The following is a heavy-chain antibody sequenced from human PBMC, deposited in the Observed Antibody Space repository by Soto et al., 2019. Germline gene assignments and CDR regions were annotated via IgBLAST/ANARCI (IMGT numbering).Heavy chain of an antibody. Sequence: QVQLVQSAAEVNKPGASVKVSCKASGYTFANYALSWVRQAPGQGLEWMGWISPYTGNTNYAQKFQDRVTMTTDTSTNTAYMELRSLRSDDTAFFYCARVGGTFDIWGQGTLVTVSS. CDR2: ISPYTGNT. CDR3: ARVGGTFDI. J-gene: IGHJ3*02. V-gene: IGHV1-18*01. D-gene: IGHD3-16*01. CDR1: GYTFANYA.